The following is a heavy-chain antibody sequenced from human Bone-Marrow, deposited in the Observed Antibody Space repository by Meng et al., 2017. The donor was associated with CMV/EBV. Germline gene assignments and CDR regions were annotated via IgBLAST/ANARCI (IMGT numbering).Heavy chain of an antibody. CDR2: ISSSSSYI. CDR3: ARGGRFGEIN. Sequence: LSLSCAASGFTFSSYSMNWVRQAPGKGLEWVSSISSSSSYIYYADSVKGRFTISRDNAKNSLYLQMNSLRAEDTAVYYCARGGRFGEINWGQGTTVTVSS. D-gene: IGHD3-10*01. V-gene: IGHV3-21*01. J-gene: IGHJ6*02. CDR1: GFTFSSYS.